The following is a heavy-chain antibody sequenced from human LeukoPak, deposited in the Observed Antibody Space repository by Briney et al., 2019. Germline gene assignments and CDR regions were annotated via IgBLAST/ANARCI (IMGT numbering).Heavy chain of an antibody. J-gene: IGHJ6*03. Sequence: GGSLRLSCAASGFTFSSYDMHWVRQAPGKGLEWVAVISYDGSNKYYADSVKGRFTISRDNSKNTLYLQMNSLRAEDTAVYYCAKDSRGYYYYYMDVWGKGTTVTVSS. CDR1: GFTFSSYD. V-gene: IGHV3-30*18. CDR3: AKDSRGYYYYYMDV. CDR2: ISYDGSNK.